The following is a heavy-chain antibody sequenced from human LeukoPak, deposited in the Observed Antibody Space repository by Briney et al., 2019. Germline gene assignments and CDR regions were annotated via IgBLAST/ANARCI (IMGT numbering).Heavy chain of an antibody. CDR2: IYYSGST. J-gene: IGHJ6*02. D-gene: IGHD6-6*01. V-gene: IGHV4-30-4*01. CDR1: GGSISSGDYY. Sequence: PSETLSLTCTVSGGSISSGDYYWRWIRQPPGKGLEWIGYIYYSGSTYYNPSLKSRVTISVDTSKNQFSLKLSSVTAADTAVYYCARVKAARWYYYYGMDVWGQGTTVTVSS. CDR3: ARVKAARWYYYYGMDV.